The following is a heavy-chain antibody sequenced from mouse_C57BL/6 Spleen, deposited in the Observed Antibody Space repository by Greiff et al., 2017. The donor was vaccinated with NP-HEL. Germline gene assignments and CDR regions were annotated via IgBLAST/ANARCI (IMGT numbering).Heavy chain of an antibody. CDR3: ARSGELGLGY. D-gene: IGHD4-1*01. J-gene: IGHJ2*01. CDR2: INPGSGGT. Sequence: QVQLKESGAELVRPGTSVKVSCKASGYAFTNYLIEWVKQRPGQGLEWIGVINPGSGGTNYNEKFKGKATLTADKSSSTAYMQLSSLTSEDSAVYFCARSGELGLGYWGQGTTLTVSS. CDR1: GYAFTNYL. V-gene: IGHV1-54*01.